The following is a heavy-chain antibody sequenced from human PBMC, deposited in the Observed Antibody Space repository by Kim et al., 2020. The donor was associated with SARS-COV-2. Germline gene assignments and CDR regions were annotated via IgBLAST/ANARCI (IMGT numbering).Heavy chain of an antibody. CDR1: GFTVSSNY. V-gene: IGHV3-66*01. Sequence: GGSLRLSCAASGFTVSSNYMSWVRQAPGKGLEWVSVIYSGGSTYYADSVKGRFTISRDNSKNTLYLQMNSLRAEDTAVYYCARDNGGWSPTDAFDIWGQGTMVTVSS. J-gene: IGHJ3*02. CDR2: IYSGGST. CDR3: ARDNGGWSPTDAFDI. D-gene: IGHD6-19*01.